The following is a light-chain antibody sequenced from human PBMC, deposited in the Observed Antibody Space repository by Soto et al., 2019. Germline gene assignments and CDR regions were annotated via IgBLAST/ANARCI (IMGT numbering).Light chain of an antibody. Sequence: EIVITQSPATLSVSPRERATLSCRASQSVSSNLAWYQQKPGQAPRLLISGASTRATGIPARFSGRGSGTEFTLTISSLQSEDFAVYYCQQYNKWPTFGRGTKVDIK. CDR1: QSVSSN. V-gene: IGKV3-15*01. CDR3: QQYNKWPT. CDR2: GAS. J-gene: IGKJ1*01.